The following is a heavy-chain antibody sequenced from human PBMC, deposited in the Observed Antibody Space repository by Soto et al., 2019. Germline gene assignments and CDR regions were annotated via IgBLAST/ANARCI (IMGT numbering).Heavy chain of an antibody. V-gene: IGHV3-30*03. CDR1: GFTFSSYG. CDR3: AREKAAGTVEAFDI. J-gene: IGHJ3*02. D-gene: IGHD6-13*01. CDR2: ISYDGSNK. Sequence: GGALRLSCAASGFTFSSYGMHWVRQSPGKGLEWVAVISYDGSNKYYADSVKGRFTISVDTSKNQFSLKLSSVTAADTAVYYCAREKAAGTVEAFDIWGQGTMVTVSS.